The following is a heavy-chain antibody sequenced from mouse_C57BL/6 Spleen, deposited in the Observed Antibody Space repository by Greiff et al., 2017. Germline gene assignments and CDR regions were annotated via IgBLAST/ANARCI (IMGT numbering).Heavy chain of an antibody. CDR1: GYSITSGYY. Sequence: ESGPGLVKPSQSLSLTCSVTGYSITSGYYWNWIRQFPGNKLEWMGYISYDGSNNYNPSLKNRISITRDTSKNQFFLKLNSVTTEDTATYYCARENSNYDYGGQGTTLTVSS. D-gene: IGHD2-5*01. J-gene: IGHJ2*01. CDR3: ARENSNYDY. V-gene: IGHV3-6*01. CDR2: ISYDGSN.